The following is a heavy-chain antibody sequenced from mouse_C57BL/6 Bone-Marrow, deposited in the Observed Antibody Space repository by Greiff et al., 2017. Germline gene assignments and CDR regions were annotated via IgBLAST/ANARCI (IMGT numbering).Heavy chain of an antibody. CDR1: GFTFSSYG. J-gene: IGHJ2*01. V-gene: IGHV5-6*02. D-gene: IGHD2-4*01. CDR2: ISSGGSYT. Sequence: EVMLVESGGDLVKPGGSLKLSCAASGFTFSSYGMSWVRQTPDKRLEWVATISSGGSYTYYPDSVKGRFTISSDSAKNTLYLQMSSLKSEDTAIDYCSRRGLRRSLYYFDYWGQGTTLTVSS. CDR3: SRRGLRRSLYYFDY.